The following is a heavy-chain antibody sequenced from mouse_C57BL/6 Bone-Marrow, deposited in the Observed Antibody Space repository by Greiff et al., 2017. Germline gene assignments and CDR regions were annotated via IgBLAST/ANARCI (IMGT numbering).Heavy chain of an antibody. J-gene: IGHJ3*01. CDR2: IYPRSGNT. V-gene: IGHV1-81*01. CDR1: GYTFTSYG. CDR3: ARGVYYGSSPAWFAY. D-gene: IGHD1-1*01. Sequence: QVQLQQPGAELARPGASVKLSCKASGYTFTSYGISWVKQRPGQGLEWIGEIYPRSGNTYYNEKFKGKATLTADKSSSTAYMELRSLTSEDSAVYFCARGVYYGSSPAWFAYWGQGTLVTVSA.